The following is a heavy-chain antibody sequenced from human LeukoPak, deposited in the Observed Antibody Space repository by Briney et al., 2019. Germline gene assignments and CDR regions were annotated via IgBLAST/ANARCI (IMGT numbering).Heavy chain of an antibody. Sequence: SETLSLTCAVYGGSFSGYYWSWIRQPPGKGLEWIGEINHGGSTNYNPSLKSRVTISVDTSKNQFSLKLSSVTAADTAVYYCSRGPNCSSTSCYQAFDYWGQGTLVTVSS. CDR2: INHGGST. J-gene: IGHJ4*02. CDR3: SRGPNCSSTSCYQAFDY. D-gene: IGHD2-2*01. CDR1: GGSFSGYY. V-gene: IGHV4-34*01.